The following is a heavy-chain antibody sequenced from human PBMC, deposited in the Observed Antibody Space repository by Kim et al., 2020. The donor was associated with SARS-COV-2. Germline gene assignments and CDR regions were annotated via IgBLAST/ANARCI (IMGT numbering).Heavy chain of an antibody. CDR1: GGSISSSSYY. CDR3: ARQGGKQWLVRGRYYFDY. V-gene: IGHV4-39*01. D-gene: IGHD6-19*01. CDR2: IYYSGST. J-gene: IGHJ4*02. Sequence: SETLSLICTVSGGSISSSSYYWGWIRQPPGKGLEWIGSIYYSGSTYYNPSLKSRVTISVDTSKNQFSLKLSSVTAADTAVYYCARQGGKQWLVRGRYYFDYWGQGTLVTVSS.